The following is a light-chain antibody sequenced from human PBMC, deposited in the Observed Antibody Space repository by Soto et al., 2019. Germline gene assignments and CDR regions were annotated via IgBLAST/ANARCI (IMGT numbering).Light chain of an antibody. CDR2: GAS. J-gene: IGKJ1*01. CDR3: QQYNTWPPT. Sequence: EIVLTQSPATLSLSPGERATLSCRASQSVSSYLAWYQQKPGQAPRLLIYGASTRATGVPARISGSASGTEFTLTISSLQSEDFAVYSCQQYNTWPPTFGQGTKVDI. CDR1: QSVSSY. V-gene: IGKV3-15*01.